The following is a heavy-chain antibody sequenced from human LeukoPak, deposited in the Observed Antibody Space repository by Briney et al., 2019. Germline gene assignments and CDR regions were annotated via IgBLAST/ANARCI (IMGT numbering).Heavy chain of an antibody. V-gene: IGHV4-59*01. D-gene: IGHD2-15*01. J-gene: IGHJ2*01. CDR1: GGSFSSYY. CDR3: ERLKAPLYCSGGSCYSWYFDL. Sequence: SETLSLTCTVSGGSFSSYYCSWIRQPPGKGLEWIGYISYSGSTNYNPSLKSRVTISVDTSKNQFSLKLSSVTAADTAVYYCERLKAPLYCSGGSCYSWYFDLWGRGTLVTVSS. CDR2: ISYSGST.